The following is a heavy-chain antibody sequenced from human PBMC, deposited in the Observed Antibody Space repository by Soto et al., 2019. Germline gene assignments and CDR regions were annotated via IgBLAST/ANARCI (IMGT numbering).Heavy chain of an antibody. CDR3: ARDGESGSYDY. D-gene: IGHD1-26*01. CDR1: GGSISSYY. V-gene: IGHV4-59*01. CDR2: IYYSGST. J-gene: IGHJ4*02. Sequence: QVQLQESGPGLVKPSETLSLTCTVSGGSISSYYWSWIRQPPGKGLEWIGYIYYSGSTNYNPSLKSRVTISVDTSKNQSSLKLSSVTAADTAVYYCARDGESGSYDYWGQGTLVTVSS.